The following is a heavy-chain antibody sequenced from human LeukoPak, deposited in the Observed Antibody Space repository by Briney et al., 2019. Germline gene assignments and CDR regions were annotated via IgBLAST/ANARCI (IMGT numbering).Heavy chain of an antibody. V-gene: IGHV3-74*01. Sequence: GGSLRLSCAASGFTFGIYCMHWVRQAPGKGPMWVSRICPDGPVTNYADSVKARFSISRDNARNTVYLQMNSLRAEDTAIYYCVRDFRSADYWGQGTLVTVSS. CDR1: GFTFGIYC. CDR3: VRDFRSADY. J-gene: IGHJ4*02. CDR2: ICPDGPVT.